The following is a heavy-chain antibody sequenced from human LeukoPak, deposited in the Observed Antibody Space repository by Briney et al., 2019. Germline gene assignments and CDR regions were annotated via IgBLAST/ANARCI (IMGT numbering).Heavy chain of an antibody. CDR3: VRGIADLDY. D-gene: IGHD2-21*01. CDR1: GFTFSSNW. CDR2: INSDGSVT. J-gene: IGHJ4*02. Sequence: TGGPLRLSCAASGFTFSSNWMHWVRQAPGKGLVWVSRINSDGSVTSYADSVKGRFTISRDNAKNTLYLQMNSLRAEDTALYYCVRGIADLDYWGQGTLVTVSS. V-gene: IGHV3-74*01.